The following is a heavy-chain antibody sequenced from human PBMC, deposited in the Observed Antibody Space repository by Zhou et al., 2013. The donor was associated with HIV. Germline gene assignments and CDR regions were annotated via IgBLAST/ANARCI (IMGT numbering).Heavy chain of an antibody. D-gene: IGHD6-13*01. J-gene: IGHJ4*02. CDR3: ARDTLYGEQHLETDY. Sequence: QVQLFQSGTEMKKPGASVRVSCKASGYTFINYGVSWVRQAPGQGLQWVGWISGYNNNTKYAQNLQGRVTMTTDTSTNTAYMDLRSLRSDDTAVYYCARDTLYGEQHLETDYWGQGTLVTVSS. CDR2: ISGYNNNT. CDR1: GYTFINYG. V-gene: IGHV1-18*01.